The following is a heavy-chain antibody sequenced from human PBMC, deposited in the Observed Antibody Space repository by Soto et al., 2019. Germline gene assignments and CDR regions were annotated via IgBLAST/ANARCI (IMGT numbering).Heavy chain of an antibody. D-gene: IGHD6-13*01. CDR3: ARDFYSARRSLGYYYYGMDV. CDR2: ISYDGSNK. Sequence: SGGSLRLSCAASGFSFSSYAMHWVRQAPGKGLEWVEVISYDGSNKYYADSVKGRFTISRDNSKNTLYLQMNSLRAEDTAVYYCARDFYSARRSLGYYYYGMDVWGQGTTVTVSS. J-gene: IGHJ6*02. V-gene: IGHV3-30-3*01. CDR1: GFSFSSYA.